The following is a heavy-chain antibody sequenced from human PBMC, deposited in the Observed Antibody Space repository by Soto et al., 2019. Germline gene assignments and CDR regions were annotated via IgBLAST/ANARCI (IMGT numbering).Heavy chain of an antibody. Sequence: GGSLRLSCAASGFTFSSYGMHWVRQAPGKGLEWVAVIWYDGSNKYYADSVKGRFTISRDNSKNTLYLQMNSLRAEDTAVYYCARVFRMIPGSYDILTGYPSDYWGQGTLVTVSS. CDR2: IWYDGSNK. CDR1: GFTFSSYG. J-gene: IGHJ4*02. V-gene: IGHV3-33*01. CDR3: ARVFRMIPGSYDILTGYPSDY. D-gene: IGHD3-9*01.